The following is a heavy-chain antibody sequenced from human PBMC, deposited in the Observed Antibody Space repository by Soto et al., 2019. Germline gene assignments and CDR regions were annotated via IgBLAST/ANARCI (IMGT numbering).Heavy chain of an antibody. Sequence: GGSLRLSCAASGFTFSSYSMNWVRQAPGKGLEWVSYISSSSSTIYYADSVKGRFTISRDNAKNSLYLQMNSLRAEDTAVYYCARGLRNYYDRSGLHYWGQGTLVTVSS. CDR1: GFTFSSYS. CDR2: ISSSSSTI. J-gene: IGHJ4*02. D-gene: IGHD3-22*01. CDR3: ARGLRNYYDRSGLHY. V-gene: IGHV3-48*01.